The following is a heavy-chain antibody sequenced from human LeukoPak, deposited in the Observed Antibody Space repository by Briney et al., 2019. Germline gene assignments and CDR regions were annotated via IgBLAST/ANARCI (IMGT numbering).Heavy chain of an antibody. J-gene: IGHJ4*02. Sequence: HPGGSLRLSCAASGFTFSSYAMSWVRQAPGKGLEWVSVISGSGGSTYYADSVKGRFTISRDNSKNTLYLQMNSLRAEDTAVYYCAKDPLWFGELLTDYWGQGTLVTVSS. CDR3: AKDPLWFGELLTDY. D-gene: IGHD3-10*01. V-gene: IGHV3-23*01. CDR2: ISGSGGST. CDR1: GFTFSSYA.